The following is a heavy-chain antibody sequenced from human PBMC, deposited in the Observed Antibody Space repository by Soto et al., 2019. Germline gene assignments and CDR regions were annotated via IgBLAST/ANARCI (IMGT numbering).Heavy chain of an antibody. CDR3: ARVRKSGSSRFDI. CDR2: IYYSGST. CDR1: GGSISSGDYY. Sequence: SETLSLTCTVSGGSISSGDYYWSWIRQPPGKGLEWIGYIYYSGSTYYNPSLKSRVTISVDTSKNQFSLKLSSVTAADTAVYYCARVRKSGSSRFDIWGQGTMVTVSS. V-gene: IGHV4-30-4*01. D-gene: IGHD1-26*01. J-gene: IGHJ3*02.